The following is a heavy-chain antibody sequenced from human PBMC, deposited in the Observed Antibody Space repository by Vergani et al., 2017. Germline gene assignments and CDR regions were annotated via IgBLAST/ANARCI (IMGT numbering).Heavy chain of an antibody. D-gene: IGHD3-10*01. V-gene: IGHV1-69*01. CDR1: GGTFSSYA. Sequence: QVQLVQSGAEVKKPGSSVKVSCKASGGTFSSYAISWVRQAPGQGLEWMGGIIPIFGTANYAQKCPGRVTITADESTSTTYMELSSLRSEDTAVYYCAREYTVRGWGFVERWGQGTLVTVSS. CDR3: AREYTVRGWGFVER. J-gene: IGHJ5*02. CDR2: IIPIFGTA.